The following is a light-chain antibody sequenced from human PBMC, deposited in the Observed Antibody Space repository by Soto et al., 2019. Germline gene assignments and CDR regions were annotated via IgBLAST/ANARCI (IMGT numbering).Light chain of an antibody. CDR1: SSDVGGYNY. CDR2: EVS. J-gene: IGLJ2*01. V-gene: IGLV2-8*01. CDR3: TSYSGNSNNLL. Sequence: SALTQPPSASGSPGQSVTISCTGTSSDVGGYNYVSWYQQHPGKVPKLLIYEVSKRPSGVPDRFSGSKSGNTASLTVSGLQAEDEADFYCTSYSGNSNNLLSGGGTKVTVL.